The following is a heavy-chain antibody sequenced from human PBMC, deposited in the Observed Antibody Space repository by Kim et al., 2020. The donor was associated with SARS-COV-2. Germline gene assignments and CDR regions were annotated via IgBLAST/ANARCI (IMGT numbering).Heavy chain of an antibody. J-gene: IGHJ5*02. CDR3: ARDNSDRLEWWFDP. CDR1: GYTFTSYG. D-gene: IGHD1-1*01. Sequence: ASVKVSCKASGYTFTSYGISWVRQAPGQGLEWMGWISAYNGNTNYAQKLQGRVTMTTDTSTSTAYMELRSLRSDDTAVYYCARDNSDRLEWWFDPWGQGTLVTVSS. V-gene: IGHV1-18*01. CDR2: ISAYNGNT.